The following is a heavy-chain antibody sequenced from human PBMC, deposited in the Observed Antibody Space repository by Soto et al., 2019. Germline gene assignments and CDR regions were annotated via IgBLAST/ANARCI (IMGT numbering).Heavy chain of an antibody. CDR1: GGSISSYY. J-gene: IGHJ4*02. CDR2: IYYSGST. CDR3: ARRYGGNLDD. Sequence: KPSETLSLTCTVSGGSISSYYWSWIRQPPGKGLEWIGYIYYSGSTNYNPSLKSRVTISVDTSKNQFSLKLSSVTAADTAVYYCARRYGGNLDDWGQGTLVTVSS. V-gene: IGHV4-59*08. D-gene: IGHD1-26*01.